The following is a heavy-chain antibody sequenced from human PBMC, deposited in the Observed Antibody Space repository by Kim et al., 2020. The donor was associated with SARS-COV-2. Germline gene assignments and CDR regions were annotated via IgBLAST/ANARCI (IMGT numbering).Heavy chain of an antibody. Sequence: KGQFTIYRDNAKNSLYLQMNSLRAEDTALYYCAKDPGIAVAGQHYYYGMDVWGQGTTVTVSS. J-gene: IGHJ6*02. CDR3: AKDPGIAVAGQHYYYGMDV. D-gene: IGHD6-19*01. V-gene: IGHV3-9*01.